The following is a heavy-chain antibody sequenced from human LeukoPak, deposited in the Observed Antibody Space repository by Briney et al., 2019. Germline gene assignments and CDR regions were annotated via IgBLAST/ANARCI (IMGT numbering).Heavy chain of an antibody. Sequence: GGSLRLSCGASGFIFRSYSMNWVRQAPGKGLEGVSYISSSSSTIYYADSVKGRFTISRDNAKNSLYLQMNSLRAEDTAVYYCARDFHRWLYDSSAYHPYWGQGTLVTVSS. CDR2: ISSSSSTI. D-gene: IGHD3-22*01. J-gene: IGHJ4*02. CDR3: ARDFHRWLYDSSAYHPY. CDR1: GFIFRSYS. V-gene: IGHV3-48*01.